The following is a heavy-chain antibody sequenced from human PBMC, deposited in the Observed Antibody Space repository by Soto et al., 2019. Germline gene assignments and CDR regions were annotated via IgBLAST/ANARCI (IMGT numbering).Heavy chain of an antibody. CDR1: GYTFTSYD. D-gene: IGHD6-13*01. V-gene: IGHV1-8*01. CDR3: AREHSSSWRFDY. J-gene: IGHJ4*02. CDR2: MNPNSGNT. Sequence: QVQLVQSGAEVKKPGASVKVSCKASGYTFTSYDINWVRQATGQGLEWMGWMNPNSGNTGYAQKFQGRVTMTRNTSISTAYMELRSLRSEDPAVYYWAREHSSSWRFDYWGQGTLVTVSS.